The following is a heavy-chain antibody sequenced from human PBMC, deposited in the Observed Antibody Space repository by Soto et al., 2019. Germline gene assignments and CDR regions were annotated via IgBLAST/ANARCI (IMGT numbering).Heavy chain of an antibody. V-gene: IGHV1-18*01. D-gene: IGHD2-2*01. Sequence: ASVKVSCKASGYTFTSYGISWVRQAPGQGLEWMGWISAYNGNTNYAQKLQGRVTMTTDTSTSTAYMELRSLRSDDTAVYYCAREGVVVPAAFYYYYYGMDVWGQGTTVTVSS. CDR3: AREGVVVPAAFYYYYYGMDV. J-gene: IGHJ6*02. CDR2: ISAYNGNT. CDR1: GYTFTSYG.